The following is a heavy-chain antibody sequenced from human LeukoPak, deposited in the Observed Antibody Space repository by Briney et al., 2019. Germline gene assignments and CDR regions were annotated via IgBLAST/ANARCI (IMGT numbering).Heavy chain of an antibody. Sequence: GGSLRLSCAASGFTFSDCYMNWIRQAPGKGLEWVSYMTGSGTTISYADSVKGRFTISRDNAKNSLYLQMNSLRAEDTAVYYCARAELHDAFDIWGQGTMVSVSS. V-gene: IGHV3-11*04. D-gene: IGHD1-26*01. CDR3: ARAELHDAFDI. CDR1: GFTFSDCY. CDR2: MTGSGTTI. J-gene: IGHJ3*02.